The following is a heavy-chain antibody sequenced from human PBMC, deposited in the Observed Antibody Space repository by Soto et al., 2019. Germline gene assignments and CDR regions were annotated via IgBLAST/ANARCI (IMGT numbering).Heavy chain of an antibody. CDR1: EYTFTRYA. CDR3: ARGSTADHAFDI. D-gene: IGHD2-2*01. V-gene: IGHV1-3*01. Sequence: ASVKVSCKASEYTFTRYAMHWVRQAPGQSLEWMGWINAGNGNTKYSQKFQGRVTITRDASASTAYMELSSHISEDTAVYYCARGSTADHAFDIWGQGTMVTVSS. CDR2: INAGNGNT. J-gene: IGHJ3*02.